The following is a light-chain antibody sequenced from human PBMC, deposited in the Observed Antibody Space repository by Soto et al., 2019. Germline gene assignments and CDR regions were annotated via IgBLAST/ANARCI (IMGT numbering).Light chain of an antibody. V-gene: IGLV2-8*01. Sequence: QSVLTQPPSASGSPGQSVTISCTGTSSDVGGYDYVSWYQQHPGKAPKLMIFEVSKRPLGVPDRFSGSKSGNTASLTVSGLQAEDEADYYCSSYAGSNILVFGGGTKLTVL. CDR2: EVS. J-gene: IGLJ2*01. CDR1: SSDVGGYDY. CDR3: SSYAGSNILV.